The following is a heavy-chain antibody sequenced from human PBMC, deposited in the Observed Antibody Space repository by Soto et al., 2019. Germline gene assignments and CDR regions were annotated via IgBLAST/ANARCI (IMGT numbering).Heavy chain of an antibody. V-gene: IGHV3-48*01. CDR1: GFTFSSYS. CDR3: ARASRYSNYWELGY. J-gene: IGHJ4*02. Sequence: GGSLRLSCAASGFTFSSYSMNWVRQAPGKGLEWVSYISSSSSTIYYADSVKGRFTISRDNAKNSLYLQMNSLRAEDTAVYYCARASRYSNYWELGYWGQGTLVTVS. CDR2: ISSSSSTI. D-gene: IGHD4-4*01.